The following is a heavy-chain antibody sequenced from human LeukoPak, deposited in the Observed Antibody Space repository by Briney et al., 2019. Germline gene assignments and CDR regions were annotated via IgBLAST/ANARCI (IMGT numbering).Heavy chain of an antibody. CDR2: IKQDGSEK. CDR1: GFTVSSNY. D-gene: IGHD3-9*01. V-gene: IGHV3-7*01. J-gene: IGHJ1*01. CDR3: ARDILTGSQSRFQH. Sequence: GGSLRLSCAASGFTVSSNYMSWVRQAPGKGLEWVANIKQDGSEKYYVDSVKGRFTISRDNAKNSLYLQMNSLRAEDTAVYYCARDILTGSQSRFQHWGQGTLVTVSS.